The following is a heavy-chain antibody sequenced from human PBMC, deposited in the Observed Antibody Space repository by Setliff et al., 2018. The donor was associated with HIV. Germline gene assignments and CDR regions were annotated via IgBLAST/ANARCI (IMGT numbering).Heavy chain of an antibody. V-gene: IGHV4-34*01. CDR1: GDSFSAYY. CDR2: INHSGST. J-gene: IGHJ3*01. Sequence: SETLSLTCAVYGDSFSAYYWSWIRQPPGKGLEWIGQINHSGSTNYKPSLKSRVTISVDTSKNQFSLKLSSVTAADMALYYCARDHYGDVWGTYRPDAFDVWGQGTMVTVSS. D-gene: IGHD3-16*02. CDR3: ARDHYGDVWGTYRPDAFDV.